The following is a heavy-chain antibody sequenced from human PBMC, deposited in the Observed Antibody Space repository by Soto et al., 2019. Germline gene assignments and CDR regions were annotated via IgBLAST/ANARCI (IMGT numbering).Heavy chain of an antibody. Sequence: EVQLLESGGGLVQPGGSLRLSCAASGFTFSSYAMSWVRQAPGKGLEWVSAISGSGGSTYYADSVKGRFTISRDNPKNTLYLQMNSLRAEDTAVYYCAKTLTAMVHPYYFDYWGQGTLVTVSS. J-gene: IGHJ4*02. V-gene: IGHV3-23*01. D-gene: IGHD5-18*01. CDR3: AKTLTAMVHPYYFDY. CDR2: ISGSGGST. CDR1: GFTFSSYA.